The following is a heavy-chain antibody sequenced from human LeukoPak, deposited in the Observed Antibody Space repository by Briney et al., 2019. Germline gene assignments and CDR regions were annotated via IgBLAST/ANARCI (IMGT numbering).Heavy chain of an antibody. J-gene: IGHJ4*02. V-gene: IGHV3-49*04. Sequence: GGSLRLSCTASGFTFGDYIMSWVRQAPGKGLEWVGFIRSKAYGGTTEYAASVKGRFSISRDDSKSIAYLQMNSLKTEDTALYYCTRDLYYYQDWGQGTLVTVYS. D-gene: IGHD3-10*01. CDR3: TRDLYYYQD. CDR2: IRSKAYGGTT. CDR1: GFTFGDYI.